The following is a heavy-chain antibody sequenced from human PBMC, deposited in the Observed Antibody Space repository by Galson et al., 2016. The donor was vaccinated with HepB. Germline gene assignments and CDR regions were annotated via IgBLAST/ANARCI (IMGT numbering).Heavy chain of an antibody. D-gene: IGHD1-26*01. V-gene: IGHV3-64D*06. J-gene: IGHJ4*02. CDR3: VRVVNGSYYT. Sequence: SLRLSCAASGFIFSAYAMHWVRQAPGTGLECVSATSGNADITHYVDSVKGRFTTSKDFSKSTLYLQMSSLRVEDTAVYYCVRVVNGSYYTRGQGTLVTVSS. CDR1: GFIFSAYA. CDR2: TSGNADIT.